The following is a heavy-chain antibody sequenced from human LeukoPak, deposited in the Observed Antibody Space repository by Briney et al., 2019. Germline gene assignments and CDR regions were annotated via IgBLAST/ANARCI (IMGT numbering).Heavy chain of an antibody. J-gene: IGHJ5*02. V-gene: IGHV1-69*13. CDR1: GYTFTSYD. D-gene: IGHD3-3*01. Sequence: ASVKVSCKASGYTFTSYDINWVRQAPGQGLEWMGGIIPIFGTANYAQKFQGRVTITADESTSTAYMELSSLRSEDTAVYYCAREAVTIFGVVIEGWGPWFDPWGQGTLVTVSS. CDR3: AREAVTIFGVVIEGWGPWFDP. CDR2: IIPIFGTA.